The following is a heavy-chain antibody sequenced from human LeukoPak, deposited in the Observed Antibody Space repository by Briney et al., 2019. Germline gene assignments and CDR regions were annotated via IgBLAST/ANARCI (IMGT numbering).Heavy chain of an antibody. D-gene: IGHD3-3*01. V-gene: IGHV4-34*01. CDR3: ARVRFRFLRWFVLSVVFAY. J-gene: IGHJ4*02. CDR1: GGSFSGYY. Sequence: SETLSLTCAVYGGSFSGYYWSWIRQPPGKGLEWIGEINHSGSTNYNPSLKSRVTISVDTSKNQFSLKLSSVTAADTAVYYCARVRFRFLRWFVLSVVFAYGAEETLVTVSS. CDR2: INHSGST.